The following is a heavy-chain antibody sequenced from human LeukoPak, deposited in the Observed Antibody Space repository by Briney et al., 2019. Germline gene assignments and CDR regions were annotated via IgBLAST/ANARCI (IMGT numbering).Heavy chain of an antibody. Sequence: GGSLRLSCAASGFTFSSYAMSWVRQAPGKGLEWVSYISSSGSTRYYADSVKGRFTVSRDNAKKSLYLHMNSLRAEDTAVYYCARWGRPGMVSSDWYSRLSRNWFDPWGQGTLVTVSS. D-gene: IGHD6-19*01. CDR2: ISSSGSTR. J-gene: IGHJ5*02. CDR1: GFTFSSYA. CDR3: ARWGRPGMVSSDWYSRLSRNWFDP. V-gene: IGHV3-48*04.